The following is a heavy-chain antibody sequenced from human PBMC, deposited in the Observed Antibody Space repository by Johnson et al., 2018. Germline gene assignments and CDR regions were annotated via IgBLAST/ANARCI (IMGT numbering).Heavy chain of an antibody. V-gene: IGHV1-69*01. Sequence: VQLVESGAEVKKPGSSVKVSCKASGGTFSSYAISWVRQAPGQGLEWMGGIIPIFGTANYAQKFQGRVTMTADASTSTAYMELSSLRSEDTAVYYCARDTYYYDSSGYYIGCDAFDIWGQGTMVTVSS. CDR1: GGTFSSYA. D-gene: IGHD3-22*01. CDR3: ARDTYYYDSSGYYIGCDAFDI. CDR2: IIPIFGTA. J-gene: IGHJ3*02.